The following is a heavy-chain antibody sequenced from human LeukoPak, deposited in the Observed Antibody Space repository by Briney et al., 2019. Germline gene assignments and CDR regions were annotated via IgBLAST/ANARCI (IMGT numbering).Heavy chain of an antibody. Sequence: GGSLRLSCAASGFTFSSYWMSWVRQAPGKGLEWVANIKQDGSEKYYVDSVKGRLTISRDNAKNSLYLQMNSLRAEDTAVYYCATGRWLGPLDYWGQGTLVTVSS. D-gene: IGHD5-24*01. CDR3: ATGRWLGPLDY. CDR2: IKQDGSEK. V-gene: IGHV3-7*01. CDR1: GFTFSSYW. J-gene: IGHJ4*02.